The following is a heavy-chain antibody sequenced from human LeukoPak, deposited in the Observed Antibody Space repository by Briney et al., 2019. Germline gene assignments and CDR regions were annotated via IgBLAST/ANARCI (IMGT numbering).Heavy chain of an antibody. Sequence: GGSLRLSCAASGFTFSSYAMHWVRQAPGKGLEYVSAISSNGGSTYYANSVKGRFTISRDNSKNTLYLQMGSLRAEDMAVYYCARDLSGDYLFGAFDIWGQGTMVTVSS. J-gene: IGHJ3*02. D-gene: IGHD4-17*01. CDR1: GFTFSSYA. CDR3: ARDLSGDYLFGAFDI. CDR2: ISSNGGST. V-gene: IGHV3-64*01.